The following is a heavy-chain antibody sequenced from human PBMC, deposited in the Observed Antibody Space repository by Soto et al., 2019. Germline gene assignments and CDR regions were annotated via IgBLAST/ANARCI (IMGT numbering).Heavy chain of an antibody. CDR3: ARGRSGDY. J-gene: IGHJ4*02. CDR2: ISAHNDNT. CDR1: GYTFTSYG. Sequence: QVHLVQAGAEVKKPGASVKVSCKCSGYTFTSYGITWVRQAPGQGLEWMGWISAHNDNTDYAQKLQGRVTVTRDTSTSTAYMELRSLRSDDTAVYYCARGRSGDYWGQGALVTFSS. V-gene: IGHV1-18*01.